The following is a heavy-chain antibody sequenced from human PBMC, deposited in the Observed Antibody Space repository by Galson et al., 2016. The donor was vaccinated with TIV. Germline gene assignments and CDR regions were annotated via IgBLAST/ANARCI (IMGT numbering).Heavy chain of an antibody. CDR1: GGTLSRFT. Sequence: SVKVSCKASGGTLSRFTVSWVRQAPGQGLEWMGRIIPLLGIGNHAQKFQNRVAITADRSTSAAYKELSSLKSEDTAVYYCAIYDSSGYYSAEFFQQWGQGTLLIVSS. CDR2: IIPLLGIG. V-gene: IGHV1-69*02. CDR3: AIYDSSGYYSAEFFQQ. J-gene: IGHJ1*01. D-gene: IGHD3-22*01.